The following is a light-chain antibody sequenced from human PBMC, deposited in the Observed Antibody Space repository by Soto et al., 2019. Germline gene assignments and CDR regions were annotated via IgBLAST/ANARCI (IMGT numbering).Light chain of an antibody. Sequence: NFMLTQPHSVSESPGKTVTIFCTRSSGSIASNYVQWYQQRPGSAPATVIYEDNQRPSGVPDRFSGSIDSSSNSASLTISGLKTEDEADYFCQSYDNTNQEIFGGGTKLTVL. J-gene: IGLJ2*01. V-gene: IGLV6-57*04. CDR1: SGSIASNY. CDR3: QSYDNTNQEI. CDR2: EDN.